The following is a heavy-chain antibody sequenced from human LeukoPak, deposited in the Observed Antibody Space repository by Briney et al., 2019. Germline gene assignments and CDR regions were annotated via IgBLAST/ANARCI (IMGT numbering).Heavy chain of an antibody. J-gene: IGHJ4*02. CDR1: GFTSSNHW. Sequence: GGSLRLSCAASGFTSSNHWMHWVRQAPGKGLVWVSRINTDGSSTTYADSVKGRFTISRGNAKNTLYLQMNSLRAEDTAVYYCARDVNLGWLSRYYFDHWGQGTLVTVSS. D-gene: IGHD3-22*01. V-gene: IGHV3-74*01. CDR2: INTDGSST. CDR3: ARDVNLGWLSRYYFDH.